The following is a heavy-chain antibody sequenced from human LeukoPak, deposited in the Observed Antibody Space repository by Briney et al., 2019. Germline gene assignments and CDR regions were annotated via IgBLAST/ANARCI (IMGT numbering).Heavy chain of an antibody. CDR3: ATGYCSGGSCPYYYYMDV. J-gene: IGHJ6*03. CDR2: IYGGGST. D-gene: IGHD2-15*01. V-gene: IGHV3-53*01. CDR1: GFTVSSNY. Sequence: GSLRLSCAASGFTVSSNYVSWVRQAPGQGLEWVSVIYGGGSTYYADSVKGRFSISRDNSKNTLYLQMNSLRAEDTAVYYCATGYCSGGSCPYYYYMDVWGKGTTVTISS.